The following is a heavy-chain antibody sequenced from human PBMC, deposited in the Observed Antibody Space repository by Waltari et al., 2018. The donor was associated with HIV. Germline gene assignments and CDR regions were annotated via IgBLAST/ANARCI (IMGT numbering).Heavy chain of an antibody. Sequence: QVTLRESGPALVKPTQTLTLTCTFSGFSLTTRGMCVTWIRQPPGKALGWLASIDWDASESCNIPLKTRLSVSKDTSKSQVVLTMTDMDPVDTASYYCARAQAANTFWLDPWGQGTLVTVSS. J-gene: IGHJ5*02. V-gene: IGHV2-70*15. CDR3: ARAQAANTFWLDP. D-gene: IGHD6-25*01. CDR1: GFSLTTRGMC. CDR2: IDWDASE.